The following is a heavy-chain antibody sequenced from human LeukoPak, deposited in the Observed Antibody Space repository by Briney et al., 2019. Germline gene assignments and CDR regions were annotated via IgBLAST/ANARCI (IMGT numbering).Heavy chain of an antibody. J-gene: IGHJ4*02. CDR2: IKSDGSST. CDR1: GFTFSRYW. CDR3: VRDNRSYNFDY. V-gene: IGHV3-74*01. Sequence: GGSLRLSCAASGFTFSRYWLHWVRQAPGKGLVWVSCIKSDGSSTSIADSAKGRFTISRDNAKNTVYLQMNSLRAEDTAVYYCVRDNRSYNFDYWGQGTLVTVSS. D-gene: IGHD1-26*01.